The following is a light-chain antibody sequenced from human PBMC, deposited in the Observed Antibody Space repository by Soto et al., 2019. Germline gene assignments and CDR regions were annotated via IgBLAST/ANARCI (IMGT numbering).Light chain of an antibody. CDR1: QGIRRW. J-gene: IGKJ4*01. Sequence: DIQMTQSPSFVSGSVGDRVTITCRASQGIRRWLAWYQKKPGKAPKLLIYAASSLQSGVPSRLRGSGYGTDLTITISSMQTEDFATYYCQQANSFTLTFGGGTKVDIK. V-gene: IGKV1-12*01. CDR2: AAS. CDR3: QQANSFTLT.